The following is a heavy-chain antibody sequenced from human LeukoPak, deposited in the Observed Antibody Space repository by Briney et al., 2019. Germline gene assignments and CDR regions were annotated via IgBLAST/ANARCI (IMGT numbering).Heavy chain of an antibody. CDR3: ARGYCTNGVCYPFDY. J-gene: IGHJ4*02. V-gene: IGHV3-23*01. CDR2: ISGSGGST. D-gene: IGHD2-8*01. Sequence: PGGSLRLSCAASGFTFSTYAMSWVRQAPGKGLEWVSAISGSGGSTYYADSVKGRFTISRDNAKNTLYLQMNSLRAEDTAVYYCARGYCTNGVCYPFDYWGQGTLVTVSS. CDR1: GFTFSTYA.